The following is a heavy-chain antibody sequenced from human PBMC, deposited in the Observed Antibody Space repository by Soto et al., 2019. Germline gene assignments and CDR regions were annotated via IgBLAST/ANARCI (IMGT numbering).Heavy chain of an antibody. CDR1: GGSFSGYY. CDR2: INHSGST. D-gene: IGHD3-10*01. J-gene: IGHJ4*02. CDR3: AMRRGYYYGSGSRVY. Sequence: QVQLQQWGAGLLKPSETLSLTCAVYGGSFSGYYWSWIRQPPGKGLEWIGEINHSGSTNYNPSLKSRDTMSEDTSKNQFPRQLSSVTAADTAVYCCAMRRGYYYGSGSRVYWGQGTLVTVSS. V-gene: IGHV4-34*01.